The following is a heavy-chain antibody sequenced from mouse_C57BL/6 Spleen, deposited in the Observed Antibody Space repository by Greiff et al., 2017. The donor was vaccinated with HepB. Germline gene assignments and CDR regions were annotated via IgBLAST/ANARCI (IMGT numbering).Heavy chain of an antibody. Sequence: EVMLVESEGGLVQPGSSMKLSCTASGFTFSDYYMAWVRQVPEKGLEWVANINYDGSSTYYLDSLKSRFIISRDNAKNILYLQMSSLKSEDTATYYCARDKTGGGYFDYWGQGTTLTVSS. CDR1: GFTFSDYY. V-gene: IGHV5-16*01. D-gene: IGHD3-2*01. CDR2: INYDGSST. J-gene: IGHJ2*01. CDR3: ARDKTGGGYFDY.